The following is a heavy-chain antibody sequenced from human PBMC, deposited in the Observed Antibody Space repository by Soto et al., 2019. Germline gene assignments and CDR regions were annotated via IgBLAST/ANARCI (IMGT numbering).Heavy chain of an antibody. CDR1: GFTFSSYG. V-gene: IGHV3-33*01. CDR3: ARAGISYYYMDV. J-gene: IGHJ6*03. Sequence: GGSLRLSCAASGFTFSSYGMHWVRQAPGKGLEWVAVIWYDGSNKYYADSVKGRFTISRDNSKNTLYLQMNSLRAEDTAVYYCARAGISYYYMDVWGKGTTVTVSS. CDR2: IWYDGSNK. D-gene: IGHD1-1*01.